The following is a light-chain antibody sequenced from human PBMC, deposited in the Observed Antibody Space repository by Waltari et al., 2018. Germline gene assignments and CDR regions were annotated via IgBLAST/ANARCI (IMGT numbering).Light chain of an antibody. V-gene: IGLV2-14*01. CDR1: DSDVGSYDF. CDR3: SSYTTSSAPGV. Sequence: QSALTQPASVSGSPGQSITISCSGTDSDVGSYDFFSWYQQHPGKAPHLIIYEVSNRASGISNRFSASKSGNTASLTISGLQAEDEADYYCSSYTTSSAPGVFGTGTRVTVL. CDR2: EVS. J-gene: IGLJ1*01.